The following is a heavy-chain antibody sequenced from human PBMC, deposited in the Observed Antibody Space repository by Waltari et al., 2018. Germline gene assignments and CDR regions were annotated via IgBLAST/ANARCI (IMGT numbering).Heavy chain of an antibody. Sequence: EVQLVESGGGSVAPVGSLRLSCGASGFTFHNSWMHWVRQAPGKGLEWLGRIKSDTYGGTTDYAAPVKGRFTISRDDSKNTLYLQMNSLKTEDTAVYYCTQIALWFGDPVDYWGQGALVTVSA. D-gene: IGHD3-10*01. CDR2: IKSDTYGGTT. J-gene: IGHJ4*02. CDR1: GFTFHNSW. CDR3: TQIALWFGDPVDY. V-gene: IGHV3-15*07.